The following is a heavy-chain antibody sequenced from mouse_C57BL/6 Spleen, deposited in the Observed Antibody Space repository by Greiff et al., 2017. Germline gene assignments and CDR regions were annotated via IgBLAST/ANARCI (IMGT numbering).Heavy chain of an antibody. CDR1: GYAFSSYW. V-gene: IGHV1-80*01. CDR3: ARPYYSNYGAWFAY. J-gene: IGHJ3*01. D-gene: IGHD2-5*01. CDR2: IYPGDGDT. Sequence: VQLQQSGAELVKPGASVKISCKASGYAFSSYWMNWVKQRPGKGLEGIGQIYPGDGDTNYNGKFKGKATLTADKSSSTAYMQLSSLTSEDSAVYFCARPYYSNYGAWFAYWGQGTLVTVSA.